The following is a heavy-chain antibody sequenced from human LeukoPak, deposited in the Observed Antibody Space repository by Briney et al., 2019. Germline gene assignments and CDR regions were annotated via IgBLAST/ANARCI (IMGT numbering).Heavy chain of an antibody. D-gene: IGHD3-10*01. CDR1: GGSFSGYY. Sequence: PSETLSLTCAVYGGSFSGYYWSWIRQPPGKGLEWIGEINHSGSTYYNPSLKSRVTISVDTSKNQFSLKLNSVTAADTAVYYCARNRYYYGSRNYGVPNWFDPWGQGTLVTVSS. V-gene: IGHV4-34*01. CDR3: ARNRYYYGSRNYGVPNWFDP. CDR2: INHSGST. J-gene: IGHJ5*02.